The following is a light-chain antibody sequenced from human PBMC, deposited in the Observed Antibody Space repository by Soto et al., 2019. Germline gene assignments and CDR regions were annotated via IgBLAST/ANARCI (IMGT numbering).Light chain of an antibody. CDR2: GAS. J-gene: IGKJ1*01. CDR3: QQSGSSPPT. CDR1: QSVSISY. Sequence: EIVLTQSPGTLSLSPGERATLSCRASQSVSISYLAWYQQKPGQAPRLLIYGASSRATGIPDRFSGSGAETDFTLTISRLEPEDFAVYYCQQSGSSPPTFFLGTKVEI. V-gene: IGKV3-20*01.